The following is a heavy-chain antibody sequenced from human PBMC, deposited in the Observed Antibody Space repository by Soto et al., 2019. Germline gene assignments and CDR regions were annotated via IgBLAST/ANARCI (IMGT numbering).Heavy chain of an antibody. V-gene: IGHV3-23*01. Sequence: EVQELESGGGLVQPGGSLRLSCAASGFPFSSYAMGWVRQAPGKGLEWVSAVSGSGANTNYADSVKGRFTISRDNVKDTMYLHMSSLRVEDTAVFYCAKLGVGTSTWSTFFDQWGRGTRVTVSS. J-gene: IGHJ4*02. CDR2: VSGSGANT. CDR3: AKLGVGTSTWSTFFDQ. D-gene: IGHD6-13*01. CDR1: GFPFSSYA.